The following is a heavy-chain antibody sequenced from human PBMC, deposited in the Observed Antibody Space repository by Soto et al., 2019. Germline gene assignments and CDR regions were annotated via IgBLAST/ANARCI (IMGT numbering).Heavy chain of an antibody. Sequence: ASVKVSCKVSGYTLTELSMHWVRQAPGKGLEWMGGFDPEDGETIYAQKFQGRVTMTEDTSTDTAYMELSSLRSEDTAVYYCATLLGGVTHGGFDYWGQGTLVTVSS. CDR3: ATLLGGVTHGGFDY. D-gene: IGHD2-21*01. CDR2: FDPEDGET. V-gene: IGHV1-24*01. CDR1: GYTLTELS. J-gene: IGHJ4*02.